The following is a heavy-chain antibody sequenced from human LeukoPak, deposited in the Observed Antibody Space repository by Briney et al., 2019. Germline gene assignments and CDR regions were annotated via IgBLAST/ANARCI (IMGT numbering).Heavy chain of an antibody. D-gene: IGHD4-23*01. J-gene: IGHJ4*02. V-gene: IGHV4-59*01. CDR3: ARASHGSNSEFDY. CDR2: IYYRGST. CDR1: GGSISGYY. Sequence: KPSETLSLTCTVSGGSISGYYWTWIRQPPGKGLEWIGFIYYRGSTNYNPSLKSRVTISLDTSRNQSSLKLSSVTAADTAVYYCARASHGSNSEFDYWGLGTLVTVSS.